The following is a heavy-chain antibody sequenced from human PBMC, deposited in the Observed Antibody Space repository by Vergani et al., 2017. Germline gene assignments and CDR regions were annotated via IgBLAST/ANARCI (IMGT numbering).Heavy chain of an antibody. CDR2: IRSDESRR. CDR3: AKEGGGYCSGGTCYPEY. Sequence: QVQLVESGGGVVQPGGSLRLSCAASGFTFSNYGMHWVRQAPGKGLEWVAFIRSDESRRYYGDSMEGPFTISRDNSKNTLYLQMKSLRPEDTAVYYCAKEGGGYCSGGTCYPEYWGQGTLVIVSS. D-gene: IGHD2-15*01. V-gene: IGHV3-30*02. CDR1: GFTFSNYG. J-gene: IGHJ4*02.